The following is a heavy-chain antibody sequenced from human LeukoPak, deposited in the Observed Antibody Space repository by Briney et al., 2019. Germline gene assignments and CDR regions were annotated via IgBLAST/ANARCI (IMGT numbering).Heavy chain of an antibody. J-gene: IGHJ4*02. CDR2: ISSTGDYI. Sequence: GASLRLSCAASGFTFSAYAMNWVREAPGKGLEWVSAISSTGDYIFYADSVKGRFTISRDNSKNTLYLQMNSLRAEDTGVYYCARLTYHYEVWGQGTLVTVSS. V-gene: IGHV3-23*01. CDR1: GFTFSAYA. D-gene: IGHD3-16*01. CDR3: ARLTYHYEV.